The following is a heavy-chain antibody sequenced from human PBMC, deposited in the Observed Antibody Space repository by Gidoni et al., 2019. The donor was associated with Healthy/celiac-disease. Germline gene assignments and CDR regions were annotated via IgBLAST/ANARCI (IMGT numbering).Heavy chain of an antibody. J-gene: IGHJ2*01. D-gene: IGHD1-26*01. CDR3: ARLSRELPFYWYFDL. CDR2: IYYSGST. CDR1: GGSISSSSHY. V-gene: IGHV4-39*01. Sequence: QLQLQESGPGLVKPSETLSLTCTVSGGSISSSSHYWGWIRQPPGKGLEWIGSIYYSGSTYYNPSLKSRVTISVDTSKNQFSLKLSSVTAADTAVYYCARLSRELPFYWYFDLWGRGTLVTVSS.